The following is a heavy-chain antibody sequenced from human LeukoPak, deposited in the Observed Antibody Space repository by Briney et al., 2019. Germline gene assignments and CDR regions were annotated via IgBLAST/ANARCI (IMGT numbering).Heavy chain of an antibody. CDR2: IWYDGSNK. Sequence: GRSLRLSCAASGFTFSSYGMHWVRQAPGKGLEWVAVIWYDGSNKYYADSVKGRFTISRDNPKNTLYLQMNSLRAEDTAVYYCARSSSWYGGNDAFDIWGQGTMVTVSS. J-gene: IGHJ3*02. CDR3: ARSSSWYGGNDAFDI. D-gene: IGHD6-13*01. V-gene: IGHV3-33*01. CDR1: GFTFSSYG.